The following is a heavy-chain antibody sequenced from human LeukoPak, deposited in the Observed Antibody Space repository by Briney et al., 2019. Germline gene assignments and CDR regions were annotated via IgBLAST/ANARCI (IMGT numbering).Heavy chain of an antibody. D-gene: IGHD6-19*01. Sequence: SETLSLTCTVSGGSISSYYWSWIRQPPGKGLKWIGYIYYSGSTNYNPSLKSRVTISVDTSKNQFSLKLSSVTAADTAAYYCARVVAVAGKKYCFDYWGQGTLVTVSS. CDR1: GGSISSYY. J-gene: IGHJ4*02. CDR3: ARVVAVAGKKYCFDY. V-gene: IGHV4-59*01. CDR2: IYYSGST.